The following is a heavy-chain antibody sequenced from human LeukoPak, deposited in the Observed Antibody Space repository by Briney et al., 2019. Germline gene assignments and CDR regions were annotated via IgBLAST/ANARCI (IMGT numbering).Heavy chain of an antibody. CDR1: GFTFTTYW. V-gene: IGHV3-7*01. CDR3: AREVGYSSGWSSGEYNWFDP. CDR2: INQDGTEK. J-gene: IGHJ5*02. D-gene: IGHD6-19*01. Sequence: GESLRLSCAASGFTFTTYWMTWVRQAPGKGLEWVANINQDGTEKYYVDSVKGRFTISRDDSKNTLYLQMGSLRAEDMAVYYCAREVGYSSGWSSGEYNWFDPWGQGTLVTVSS.